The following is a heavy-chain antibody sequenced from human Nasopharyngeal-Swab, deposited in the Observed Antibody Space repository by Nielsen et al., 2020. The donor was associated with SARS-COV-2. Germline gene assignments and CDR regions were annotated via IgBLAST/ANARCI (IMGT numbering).Heavy chain of an antibody. Sequence: GRSPRLSCAASGLIFSDYYLSRIRHALGEGPERDPYIHRRNLYTKYADPVKGRFTISRDDARNSLYLQMNNLRVEDTAVYYCARAPVTIEVHYYYGLDVWGQGTTVTVSS. CDR2: IHRRNLYT. D-gene: IGHD3-10*01. V-gene: IGHV3-11*05. J-gene: IGHJ6*02. CDR3: ARAPVTIEVHYYYGLDV. CDR1: GLIFSDYY.